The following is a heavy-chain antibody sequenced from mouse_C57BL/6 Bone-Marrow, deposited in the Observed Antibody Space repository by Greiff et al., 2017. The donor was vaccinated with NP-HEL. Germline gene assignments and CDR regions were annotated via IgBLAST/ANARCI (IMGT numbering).Heavy chain of an antibody. D-gene: IGHD1-1*01. V-gene: IGHV5-6*02. CDR1: GFTFSSYG. J-gene: IGHJ2*01. Sequence: DVKLVESGGDLVKPGGSLKLSCAASGFTFSSYGMSWVRQTPDKRLEWVATISSGGSYTYYPDSVKGRFTISRDKATNTLYLQMSSLKSEDTAMYYCASFYYYGSSYFDYGGQGTTLTVSS. CDR3: ASFYYYGSSYFDY. CDR2: ISSGGSYT.